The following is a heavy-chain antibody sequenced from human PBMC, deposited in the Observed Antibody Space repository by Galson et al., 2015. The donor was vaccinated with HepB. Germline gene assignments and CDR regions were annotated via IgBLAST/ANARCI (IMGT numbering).Heavy chain of an antibody. CDR2: TYYRSKWYN. CDR3: ARELRGIVGATVFYYYYGMDV. V-gene: IGHV6-1*01. CDR1: GDSVSSNSAA. D-gene: IGHD1-26*01. Sequence: CAISGDSVSSNSAAWNWIRQSPSRGLEWLGRTYYRSKWYNDYAVSVKSRITINPDTSKNQFSLQLNSVTPEDTAVYYCARELRGIVGATVFYYYYGMDVWGQGTTVTVSS. J-gene: IGHJ6*02.